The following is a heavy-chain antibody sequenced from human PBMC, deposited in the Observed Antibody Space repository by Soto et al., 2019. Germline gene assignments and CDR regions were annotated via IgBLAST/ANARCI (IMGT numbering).Heavy chain of an antibody. D-gene: IGHD3-22*01. CDR3: AAWFAYYYDSSAPVDFDY. CDR2: ISSSGSTI. CDR1: GFTFSSYE. Sequence: PGGSLRLSCAASGFTFSSYEMNWVRQAPGKGLEWVSYISSSGSTIYYADSVKGRFTISRDNAKNSLYLQMNSLRAEDTAVYYCAAWFAYYYDSSAPVDFDYWGQGTLVTVSS. V-gene: IGHV3-48*03. J-gene: IGHJ4*02.